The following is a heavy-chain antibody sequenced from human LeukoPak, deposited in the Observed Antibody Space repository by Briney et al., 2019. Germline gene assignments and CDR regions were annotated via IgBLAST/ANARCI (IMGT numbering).Heavy chain of an antibody. CDR1: GFXFSSYS. Sequence: GGSLRLSCAASGFXFSSYSINWVRQAPGKGLEWVSSISSSSSYIYYADSVKGRFTISRDNAKNSLYLQMNSLRAEDTAVYYCARDLGEDCSGGSCYAAFDYWGQGTLVTVSS. J-gene: IGHJ4*02. CDR3: ARDLGEDCSGGSCYAAFDY. V-gene: IGHV3-21*01. CDR2: ISSSSSYI. D-gene: IGHD2-15*01.